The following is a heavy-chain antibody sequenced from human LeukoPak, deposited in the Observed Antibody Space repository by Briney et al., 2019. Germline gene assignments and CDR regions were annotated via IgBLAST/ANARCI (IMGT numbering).Heavy chain of an antibody. CDR1: GYTFTSYG. CDR2: ISAYNGNT. D-gene: IGHD2-21*02. CDR3: ARDSGIVVVTANNWFDP. Sequence: ASVKVSCKASGYTFTSYGISWVRQAPGQGLEWMGWISAYNGNTNYAQKLQGRVTMTTDTSTSTAYMELRSLRSEDTAVYYCARDSGIVVVTANNWFDPWGQGTLVTVSS. J-gene: IGHJ5*02. V-gene: IGHV1-18*01.